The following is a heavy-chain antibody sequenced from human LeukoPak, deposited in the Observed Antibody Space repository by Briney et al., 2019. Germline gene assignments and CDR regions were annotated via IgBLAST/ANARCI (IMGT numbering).Heavy chain of an antibody. CDR3: ARDGFNVLRFLEWSPGGYMDV. CDR2: IKQDGSEK. D-gene: IGHD3-3*01. J-gene: IGHJ6*03. V-gene: IGHV3-7*01. Sequence: GGSLRLSCAASGFTFSSYWMSWVRQAPGKGLEWVANIKQDGSEKYYVDSVKGRFTISRDNAKNSLYLRMNSLRAEDTAVYYCARDGFNVLRFLEWSPGGYMDVWGKGTTVTVSS. CDR1: GFTFSSYW.